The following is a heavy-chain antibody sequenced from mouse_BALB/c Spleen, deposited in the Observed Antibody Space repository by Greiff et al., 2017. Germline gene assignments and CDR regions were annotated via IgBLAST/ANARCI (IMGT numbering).Heavy chain of an antibody. D-gene: IGHD1-1*01. J-gene: IGHJ2*01. CDR1: GFTFSSFG. CDR2: ISSGSSTI. CDR3: ARGRIYYGSSYAFDY. V-gene: IGHV5-17*02. Sequence: EVQVVESGGGLVQPGGSRKLSCAASGFTFSSFGMHWVRQAPEKGLEWVAYISSGSSTIYYADTVKGRFTISRDNPKNTLFLQMTSLRSEDTAMYYCARGRIYYGSSYAFDYWGQGTTLTVSS.